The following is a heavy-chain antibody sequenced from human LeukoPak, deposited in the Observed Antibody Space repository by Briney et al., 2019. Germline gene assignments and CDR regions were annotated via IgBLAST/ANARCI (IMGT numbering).Heavy chain of an antibody. V-gene: IGHV1-18*01. CDR2: ISAYNGNT. Sequence: ASVKVSCKASGYTFTSYGISWVRQAPGQGLEWMGWISAYNGNTNYAQKLQGRVTMTTDTSTSTAYMELRSLRSDDTAVYYCARGRLGYCSSTSCYPPSAFDIWGQGTMVTVSS. D-gene: IGHD2-2*01. J-gene: IGHJ3*02. CDR3: ARGRLGYCSSTSCYPPSAFDI. CDR1: GYTFTSYG.